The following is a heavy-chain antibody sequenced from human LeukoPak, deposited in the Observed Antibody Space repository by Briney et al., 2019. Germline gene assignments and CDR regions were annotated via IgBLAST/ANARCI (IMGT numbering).Heavy chain of an antibody. J-gene: IGHJ3*02. D-gene: IGHD3-16*01. V-gene: IGHV3-33*06. CDR3: AKDARVMGLYDAFDI. Sequence: GRSLRLSCAASGFTFSSYGMHWVRRAPGKGLEWVAVIWYDGSNKYYADSVKGRFTISRDNSKNTLYLQMNSLRAEDTAVYYCAKDARVMGLYDAFDIWGQGTMVTVSS. CDR2: IWYDGSNK. CDR1: GFTFSSYG.